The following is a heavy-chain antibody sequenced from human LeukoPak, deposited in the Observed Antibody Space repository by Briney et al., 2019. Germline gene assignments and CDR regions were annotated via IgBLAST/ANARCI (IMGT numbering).Heavy chain of an antibody. Sequence: SETLSLTCTVSGGSISSGDYYWSWIRQPPGKGLEWIGYIYYSGSTYYNPSLKSRVTISVDTSKNQFSLKLSSVTAADTAVYYCARALGGPGYFDYWGQGTLVTASS. D-gene: IGHD2-15*01. V-gene: IGHV4-30-4*01. CDR2: IYYSGST. CDR1: GGSISSGDYY. J-gene: IGHJ4*02. CDR3: ARALGGPGYFDY.